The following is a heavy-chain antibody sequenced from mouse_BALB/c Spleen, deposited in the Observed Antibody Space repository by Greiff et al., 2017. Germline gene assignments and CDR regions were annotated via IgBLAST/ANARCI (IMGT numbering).Heavy chain of an antibody. V-gene: IGHV5-6-5*01. CDR3: ARGYYGNPFDY. CDR1: GFTFSSYA. D-gene: IGHD2-1*01. CDR2: ISSGGST. J-gene: IGHJ2*01. Sequence: EVQVVESGGGLVKPGGSLKLSCAASGFTFSSYAMSWVRQTPEKRLEWVASISSGGSTYYPDSVKGRFTISRDNARNILYLQMSSLRSEDTAMYYCARGYYGNPFDYWGQGTTLTVSS.